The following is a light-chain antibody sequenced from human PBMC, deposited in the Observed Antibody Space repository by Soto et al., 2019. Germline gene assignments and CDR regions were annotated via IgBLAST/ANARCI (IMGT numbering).Light chain of an antibody. V-gene: IGKV1-9*01. CDR3: QQLNSYPRALT. CDR2: AAS. J-gene: IGKJ4*01. Sequence: IQLTQSPSSLSASVGDRVTITCRASQGISSYLAWYQQKPGKVPKLLIYAASTLQSGVPSRFSGSGSGTDFTLTISSLQPEDFATYYCQQLNSYPRALTFGGGTKVEIK. CDR1: QGISSY.